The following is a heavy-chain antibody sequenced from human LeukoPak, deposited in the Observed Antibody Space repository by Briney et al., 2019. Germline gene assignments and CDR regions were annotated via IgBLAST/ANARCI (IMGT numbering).Heavy chain of an antibody. J-gene: IGHJ3*02. CDR2: ISSSSSYI. D-gene: IGHD3-16*01. Sequence: GGSLGLSCAASGFTFSSYSMNWVRQAPGKGLEWVSSISSSSSYIYYADSVKGRFTISRDNAKNSLYLQMNSLRAEDTAVYYCARALVWGEVAFDIWGQGTMVTVSS. CDR3: ARALVWGEVAFDI. V-gene: IGHV3-21*01. CDR1: GFTFSSYS.